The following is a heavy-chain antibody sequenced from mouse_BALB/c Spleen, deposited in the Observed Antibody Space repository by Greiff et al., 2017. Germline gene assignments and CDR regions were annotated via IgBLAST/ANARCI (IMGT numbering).Heavy chain of an antibody. J-gene: IGHJ3*01. V-gene: IGHV5-12-1*01. CDR3: ARLGYDAWFAY. Sequence: EVKLMESGGGLVKPGGSLKLSCAASGFAFSSYDMSWVRQTPEKRLEWVAYISSGGGSTYYPDTVKGRFTISRDNAKNTLYLQMSSLKSEDTAMYYCARLGYDAWFAYWGQGTLVTVSA. CDR1: GFAFSSYD. D-gene: IGHD2-2*01. CDR2: ISSGGGST.